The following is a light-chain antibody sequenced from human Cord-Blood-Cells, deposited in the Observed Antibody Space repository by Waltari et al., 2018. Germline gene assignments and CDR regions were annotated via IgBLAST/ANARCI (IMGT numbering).Light chain of an antibody. V-gene: IGKV1-39*01. J-gene: IGKJ2*01. CDR3: QQSYSTPYT. CDR1: QSISSY. CDR2: AAS. Sequence: DIQMTQSPYSLSASVGDRVTITCRASQSISSYLNGYQQKPGKAPKLLIYAASSLQSWVPSRFSGSGSGTDFTLTISSLQPADFATYYCQQSYSTPYTFGQGTKLEIK.